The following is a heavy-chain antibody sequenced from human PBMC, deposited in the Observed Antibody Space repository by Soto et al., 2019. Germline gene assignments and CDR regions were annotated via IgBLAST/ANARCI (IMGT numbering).Heavy chain of an antibody. CDR2: IVPIFGTT. Sequence: QVQLVQSGAEVKKPVSSVKVSCKVSGGTFSNYAIDWVRLAPGHGLEWMGGIVPIFGTTYYTQKFQGRATIIADDSTTTAYLEMSSLRSEDTAIYYCARVEAVAGLYNYPGLDVWGQGTAVTVSS. D-gene: IGHD6-19*01. J-gene: IGHJ6*02. CDR1: GGTFSNYA. CDR3: ARVEAVAGLYNYPGLDV. V-gene: IGHV1-69*12.